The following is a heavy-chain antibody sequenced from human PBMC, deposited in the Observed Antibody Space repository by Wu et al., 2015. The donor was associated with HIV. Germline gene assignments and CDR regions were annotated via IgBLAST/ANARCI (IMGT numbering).Heavy chain of an antibody. CDR1: EYTFTGYY. CDR3: ARDFRAMVREFGGDY. V-gene: IGHV1-2*02. CDR2: ISPNSGGT. J-gene: IGHJ4*02. D-gene: IGHD3-10*01. Sequence: QVQLVQSGAEVKKPGASVKVSCKASEYTFTGYYIHWVRQAPGQGLEWMGWISPNSGGTDYAQKFQGRVTMTRDTSISTAYMELIRLRYDDSAVYYCARDFRAMVREFGGDYWGQGTLVTVSS.